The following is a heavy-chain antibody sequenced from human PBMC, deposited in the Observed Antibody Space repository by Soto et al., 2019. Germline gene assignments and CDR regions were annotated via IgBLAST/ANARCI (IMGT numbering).Heavy chain of an antibody. CDR1: GGSMSSPNW. D-gene: IGHD3-10*01. Sequence: QVRLQESGPGLVKPSGTLSLTCLVSGGSMSSPNWWTWVRQAPVKGLEWIAEIHHSGATNYSPSLKSRAVISIDKSNNQFSLQLASVTAAVTAVYYCATGSPYYYGSGGMWDSWGRGALVTVSS. J-gene: IGHJ4*02. V-gene: IGHV4-4*02. CDR3: ATGSPYYYGSGGMWDS. CDR2: IHHSGAT.